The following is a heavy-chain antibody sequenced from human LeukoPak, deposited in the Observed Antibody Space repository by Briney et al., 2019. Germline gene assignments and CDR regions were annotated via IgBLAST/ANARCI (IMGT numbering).Heavy chain of an antibody. J-gene: IGHJ3*02. Sequence: SETLSLTCTVSGGSISSYYWSWIRQPAGKGQEWIGRIYTSGSTNYNPSLKSRVTMSVDTSKNQFSLKLSSVTAADTAVYYCAGVDTAIGAFDIWGQGTMVTVSS. CDR2: IYTSGST. V-gene: IGHV4-4*07. D-gene: IGHD5-18*01. CDR1: GGSISSYY. CDR3: AGVDTAIGAFDI.